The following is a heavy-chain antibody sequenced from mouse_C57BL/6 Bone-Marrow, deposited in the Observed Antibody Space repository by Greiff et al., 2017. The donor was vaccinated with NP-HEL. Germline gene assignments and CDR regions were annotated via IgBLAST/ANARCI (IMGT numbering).Heavy chain of an antibody. D-gene: IGHD1-1*01. V-gene: IGHV2-2*01. Sequence: QVQLQQSGPGLVQPSQSLSITCTVSGFSLTSYGVHWVRQSPGKGLEWLGVIWSGGSTDYNAAFISRLSISKDNSKSQVFFKMNSLQADDTAIYYCARKYYGSSYGYVDVWGTGTTVTVSS. CDR1: GFSLTSYG. CDR2: IWSGGST. CDR3: ARKYYGSSYGYVDV. J-gene: IGHJ1*03.